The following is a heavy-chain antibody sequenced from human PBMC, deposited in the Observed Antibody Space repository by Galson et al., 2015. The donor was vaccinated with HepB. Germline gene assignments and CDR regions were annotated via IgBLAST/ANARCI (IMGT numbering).Heavy chain of an antibody. J-gene: IGHJ4*02. V-gene: IGHV1-46*01. CDR2: INPSDGST. D-gene: IGHD2-15*01. Sequence: SVKVSCKASGYSLTSFYMHWVRQAPGQGLEWVGIINPSDGSTTYAQKFQNRVTMTRDTSTSTDYMELSSLTSEDTAVYYCARDGRKILVVVAPTPFLSYWGQGTLVTVSS. CDR3: ARDGRKILVVVAPTPFLSY. CDR1: GYSLTSFY.